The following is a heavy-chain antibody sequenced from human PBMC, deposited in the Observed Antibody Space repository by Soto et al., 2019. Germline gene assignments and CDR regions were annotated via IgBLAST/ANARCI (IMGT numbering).Heavy chain of an antibody. CDR2: IGVDGVTT. J-gene: IGHJ4*02. CDR1: GFTFSNFG. V-gene: IGHV3-23*01. Sequence: EVQLLESGGDLVQPGGSLRLSCVASGFTFSNFGMSWVRQAPGQGLQCVSIIGVDGVTTYYADSVRGRFTISRDNSKNTLYLQMNSLRAEDTAIYYCVKDRTMAAPNDYFDYWGQGTLVTVSS. CDR3: VKDRTMAAPNDYFDY. D-gene: IGHD6-19*01.